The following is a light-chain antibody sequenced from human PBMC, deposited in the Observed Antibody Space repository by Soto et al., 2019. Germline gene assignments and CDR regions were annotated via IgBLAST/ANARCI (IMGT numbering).Light chain of an antibody. CDR1: QSVSSS. CDR2: DTS. Sequence: EIVLTQSRATLSVSPGERFTLSCRASQSVSSSLAWYQQRPGQAPRLLIYDTSTRAPGIAARFSGSGPGTEFTLTISSLQSEDVAVYYCQQYVHWPPGTFGQGTKVDIK. V-gene: IGKV3-15*01. J-gene: IGKJ1*01. CDR3: QQYVHWPPGT.